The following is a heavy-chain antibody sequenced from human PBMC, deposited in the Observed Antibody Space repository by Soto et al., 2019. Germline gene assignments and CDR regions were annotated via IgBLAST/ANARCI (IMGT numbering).Heavy chain of an antibody. V-gene: IGHV1-18*01. CDR3: ARDEVGGYSYGPNWFDP. J-gene: IGHJ5*02. CDR1: GYTFTSYG. Sequence: QVQLVQSGAEVKKPGASVKVSCKASGYTFTSYGISWVRQAPGQGLEWMGWISAYNGNTNYAQKLQGGVTMTTDTSTSTAYMELRSLRSDDTAVYYCARDEVGGYSYGPNWFDPWGQGTLVTVSS. D-gene: IGHD5-18*01. CDR2: ISAYNGNT.